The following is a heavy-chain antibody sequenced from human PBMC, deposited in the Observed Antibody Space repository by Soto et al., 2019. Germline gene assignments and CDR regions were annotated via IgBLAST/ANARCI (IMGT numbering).Heavy chain of an antibody. V-gene: IGHV3-23*01. D-gene: IGHD1-20*01. J-gene: IGHJ4*02. CDR2: ISGSGGDT. CDR1: GFIFSNFA. CDR3: ARAAKWNERLFFH. Sequence: GSLWLACVASGFIFSNFAMGWVRPAPGKGLEWVSAISGSGGDTYYADSVKGRFTVYRDSSKNTLFLLMSSLRAEDTAIYYWARAAKWNERLFFHWGQGTPVTVSS.